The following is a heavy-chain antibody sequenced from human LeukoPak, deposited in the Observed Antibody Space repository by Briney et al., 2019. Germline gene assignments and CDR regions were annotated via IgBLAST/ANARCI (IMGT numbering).Heavy chain of an antibody. J-gene: IGHJ4*02. Sequence: SETLSLTCTVSGGSISSGDYYWSWIRQPPGKGLEWIGYIYYSGSTYYNPSLKSRVTISVDTSKNQFSLKLSSVTAADTAVYYCARSDIAGCFDFWGQGTLVTVSS. CDR3: ARSDIAGCFDF. CDR1: GGSISSGDYY. D-gene: IGHD5-12*01. V-gene: IGHV4-30-4*01. CDR2: IYYSGST.